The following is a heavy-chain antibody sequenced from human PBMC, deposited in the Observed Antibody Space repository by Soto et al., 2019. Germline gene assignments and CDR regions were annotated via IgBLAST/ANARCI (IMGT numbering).Heavy chain of an antibody. CDR3: ARIGGNSTGAFDI. CDR1: GGTFSSYA. D-gene: IGHD3-10*01. CDR2: IIPIFGTA. Sequence: LVKVSCKASGGTFSSYAISWVRQAPGQGLEWMGGIIPIFGTANYAQKFQGRVTITADESTSTAYMELSSLRSEDTAVYYCARIGGNSTGAFDIWGQGTMVTVSS. J-gene: IGHJ3*02. V-gene: IGHV1-69*13.